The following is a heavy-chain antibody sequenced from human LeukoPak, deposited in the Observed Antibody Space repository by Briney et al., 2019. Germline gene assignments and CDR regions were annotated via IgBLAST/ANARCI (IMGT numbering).Heavy chain of an antibody. D-gene: IGHD2-2*01. CDR3: ARDRRLYVFDQLPENNWFDP. Sequence: GSSVKVSCKASGGTFSSYAISWVPQAPGQELEWMGGIIPIFGTANYAQKFQGRVTITADESTSTAYMELSSLRSEDTAVYYCARDRRLYVFDQLPENNWFDPWGQGTLFTVSS. J-gene: IGHJ5*02. V-gene: IGHV1-69*01. CDR1: GGTFSSYA. CDR2: IIPIFGTA.